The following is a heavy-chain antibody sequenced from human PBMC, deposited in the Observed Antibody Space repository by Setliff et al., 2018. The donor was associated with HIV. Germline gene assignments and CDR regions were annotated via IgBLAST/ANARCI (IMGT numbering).Heavy chain of an antibody. CDR3: AKSLSPGDYYNFLSGYSPFDY. J-gene: IGHJ4*02. CDR2: ITWNRGTI. Sequence: HPGGSLRLSCAASGFTLDNYAMSWVRQRPGEGLEWVASITWNRGTIAYADSVKGRFAISRDDAKNSLFLQMKSLRVEDTALYYCAKSLSPGDYYNFLSGYSPFDYWGQGTRVTVSS. CDR1: GFTLDNYA. V-gene: IGHV3-9*01. D-gene: IGHD3-3*01.